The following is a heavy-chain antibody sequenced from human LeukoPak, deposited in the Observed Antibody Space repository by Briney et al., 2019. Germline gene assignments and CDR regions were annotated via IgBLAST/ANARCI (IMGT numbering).Heavy chain of an antibody. Sequence: PGGSLRLSCAASGFTFDDYGMSWVRQAPGKGLEWVSGITWNGGSTGYADSVKGRFTISRDNAKNSLYLQMNSLRAEDTALYHCARGGLVTDAFDIWGQGTMVTVSS. D-gene: IGHD3-9*01. J-gene: IGHJ3*02. CDR1: GFTFDDYG. CDR2: ITWNGGST. V-gene: IGHV3-20*01. CDR3: ARGGLVTDAFDI.